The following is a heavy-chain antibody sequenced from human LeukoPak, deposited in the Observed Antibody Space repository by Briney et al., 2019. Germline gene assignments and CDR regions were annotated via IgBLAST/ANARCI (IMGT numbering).Heavy chain of an antibody. J-gene: IGHJ3*02. D-gene: IGHD5-24*01. CDR2: IIPIFGTA. CDR1: GGTFSSYA. Sequence: ASVKVSCKASGGTFSSYAISWVRQAPGQGLEWMGGIIPIFGTANYAQKFQGRVTITADESTSTAYMELRSLRSDDTAVYYCARGLQENLAWLTAFSAFDIWGPGTMVTVSS. V-gene: IGHV1-69*13. CDR3: ARGLQENLAWLTAFSAFDI.